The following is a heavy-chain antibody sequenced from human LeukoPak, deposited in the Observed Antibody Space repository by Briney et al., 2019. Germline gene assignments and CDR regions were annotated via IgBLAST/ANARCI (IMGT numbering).Heavy chain of an antibody. CDR2: IYYSGST. CDR3: ARRSGSYFAYFDY. Sequence: SETLSLTCTVSGGSVSSYYWSWIRQPPGKGLEWIGYIYYSGSTNYNTSLKSRGTISVDTSKNQFSLKLSSVTAADTAVYYCARRSGSYFAYFDYWGQGTLVTVSS. D-gene: IGHD1-26*01. V-gene: IGHV4-59*02. CDR1: GGSVSSYY. J-gene: IGHJ4*02.